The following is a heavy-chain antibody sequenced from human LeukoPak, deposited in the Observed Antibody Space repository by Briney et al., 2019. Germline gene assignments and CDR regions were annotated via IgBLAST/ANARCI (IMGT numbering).Heavy chain of an antibody. CDR2: IKEDGSQT. Sequence: PGGSLRLSCVASGFTFSRSWMDWVRQAPGKGLEWVANIKEDGSQTYYVDSAKGGFTISRDNAKNSLYLQMDSLRVEDTAIYYCANSLDYWGRGTLVTVSS. CDR3: ANSLDY. CDR1: GFTFSRSW. J-gene: IGHJ4*02. D-gene: IGHD2-21*01. V-gene: IGHV3-7*01.